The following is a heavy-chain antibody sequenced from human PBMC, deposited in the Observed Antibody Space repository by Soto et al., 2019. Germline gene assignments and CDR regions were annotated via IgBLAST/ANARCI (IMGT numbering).Heavy chain of an antibody. V-gene: IGHV2-5*01. CDR2: IYWNDDK. D-gene: IGHD6-19*01. Sequence: INLKESGPTLVRPTQTLTLTCTFSGFSLSTSGLGVGWIRQPPGKALEWLALIYWNDDKRYSPSLKDRLTITKDTSNNQVFLTMTNMDPVETATYSCAHRPSGWYLFDYWVQGTLVTVSS. CDR1: GFSLSTSGLG. J-gene: IGHJ4*02. CDR3: AHRPSGWYLFDY.